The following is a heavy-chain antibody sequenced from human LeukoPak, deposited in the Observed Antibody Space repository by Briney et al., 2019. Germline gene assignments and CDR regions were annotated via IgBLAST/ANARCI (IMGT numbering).Heavy chain of an antibody. CDR3: ARDSISYSYGYGYYYYGMDV. J-gene: IGHJ6*02. Sequence: GRSLRLSCAASGFTFSSYGMHWVRQAPGKGLEWVAVIWYDGSNKYYADSVKGRFTISRDNSKSTLYLQMNSLRAEDTAVYYCARDSISYSYGYGYYYYGMDVWGQGTTVTVSS. CDR2: IWYDGSNK. V-gene: IGHV3-33*01. CDR1: GFTFSSYG. D-gene: IGHD5-18*01.